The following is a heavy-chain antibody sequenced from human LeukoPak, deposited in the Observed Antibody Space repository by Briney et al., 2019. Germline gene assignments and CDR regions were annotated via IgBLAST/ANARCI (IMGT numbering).Heavy chain of an antibody. CDR2: ISGSGGST. V-gene: IGHV3-23*01. J-gene: IGHJ6*02. CDR1: GFTFSSYA. Sequence: PGGSLRLSCAASGFTFSSYAMSWVRQAPGKGLEKVSAISGSGGSTYYRGSVKGRFTISRENAKNSLYLQMNSLRAGDTAVYYCARGGRYCGGDCYYGMDVWGQGTTVTVSS. D-gene: IGHD2-21*01. CDR3: ARGGRYCGGDCYYGMDV.